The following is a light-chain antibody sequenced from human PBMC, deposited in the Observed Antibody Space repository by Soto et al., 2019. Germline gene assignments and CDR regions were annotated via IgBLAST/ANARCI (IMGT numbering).Light chain of an antibody. V-gene: IGKV3-15*01. Sequence: EIVMTQSPDTLSVSPGESATLSFMASQSVSDRVVWYQQKSGQAPSLLIYAASTRAAGVPARFSGSGSGTEFTLTISSLQSEDFAVYFCQQYADWPKTFGQGTKVDI. CDR1: QSVSDR. J-gene: IGKJ1*01. CDR2: AAS. CDR3: QQYADWPKT.